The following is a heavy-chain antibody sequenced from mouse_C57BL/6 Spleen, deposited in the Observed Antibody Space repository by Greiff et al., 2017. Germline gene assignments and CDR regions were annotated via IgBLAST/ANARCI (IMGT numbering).Heavy chain of an antibody. V-gene: IGHV2-6*01. D-gene: IGHD2-5*01. CDR3: ARGGYSNYKNYYAMGY. Sequence: VQLQQSGPGLVAPSPSLSISCTVSGFSLTSYGVDWVRQSPGKGLEWLGVIWGVGSTNYNSALKSRLSISKDNSKSQVFLKMNSLQTDDTAMYYCARGGYSNYKNYYAMGYWGQGTSVTVSS. J-gene: IGHJ4*01. CDR1: GFSLTSYG. CDR2: IWGVGST.